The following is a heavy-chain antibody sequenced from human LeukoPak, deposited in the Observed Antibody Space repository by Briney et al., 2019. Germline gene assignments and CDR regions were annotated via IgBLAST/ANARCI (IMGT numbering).Heavy chain of an antibody. V-gene: IGHV3-9*01. CDR1: GFTFDDYA. CDR2: ISWNSGSI. Sequence: PGRSLRLSCAASGFTFDDYAMHWVRQAPGKGLEWVSGISWNSGSIGYADSVKGRFTISRDNAKNSLYLQMNSLRAEDTALYYCAKTYGSGSYARVYYFDYWGQGTLVTVSS. J-gene: IGHJ4*02. D-gene: IGHD3-10*01. CDR3: AKTYGSGSYARVYYFDY.